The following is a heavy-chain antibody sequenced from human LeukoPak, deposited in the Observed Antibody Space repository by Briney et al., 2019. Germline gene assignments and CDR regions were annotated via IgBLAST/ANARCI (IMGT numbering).Heavy chain of an antibody. Sequence: TSETLSLTCAVYGGSFSGYYWSWIRQPPGKGLEWIGEINHSGSTNYNPSLKSRVTISVDTSKNQFSLKLSSVTAADTAVYYCARAYCSSTSCYLRVPYYFDYWGQGTLVTVSS. CDR3: ARAYCSSTSCYLRVPYYFDY. V-gene: IGHV4-34*09. CDR2: INHSGST. D-gene: IGHD2-2*01. J-gene: IGHJ4*02. CDR1: GGSFSGYY.